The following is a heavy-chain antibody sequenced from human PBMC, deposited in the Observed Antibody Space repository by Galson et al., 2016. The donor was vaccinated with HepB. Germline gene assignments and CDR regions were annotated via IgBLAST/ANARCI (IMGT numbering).Heavy chain of an antibody. CDR2: ISTTGRAT. V-gene: IGHV3-23*01. J-gene: IGHJ4*02. CDR3: ARGTLVTISGVVGDNIFDF. Sequence: SLRLSCAASGFNFDNYAMSWVRQAPGKGLQWVSTISTTGRATYYAESVKGRFIISRDNSKSTLHLQMNSLRAEDTAIYYCARGTLVTISGVVGDNIFDFWGLGTQVTVSS. CDR1: GFNFDNYA. D-gene: IGHD3-3*01.